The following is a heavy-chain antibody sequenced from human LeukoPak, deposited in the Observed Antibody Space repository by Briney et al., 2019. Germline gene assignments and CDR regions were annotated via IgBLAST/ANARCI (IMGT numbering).Heavy chain of an antibody. J-gene: IGHJ5*01. CDR1: GFSFNIYA. Sequence: PGGSLRLSCADSGFSFNIYALRWVRQAPGKGLEWVADIDRSDCSTLYADSVKGRFTISKDNSKNTLYLQINSLRVDDTAIYYCARGSHGEHDSWGQGTLVTVSS. CDR2: IDRSDCST. D-gene: IGHD4-17*01. V-gene: IGHV3-23*05. CDR3: ARGSHGEHDS.